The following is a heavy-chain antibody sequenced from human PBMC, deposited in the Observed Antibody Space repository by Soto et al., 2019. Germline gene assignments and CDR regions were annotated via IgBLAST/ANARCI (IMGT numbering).Heavy chain of an antibody. CDR2: ISYDGSNK. V-gene: IGHV3-30*18. CDR1: GFTFSSYG. J-gene: IGHJ6*03. CDR3: AKDGHDYGDCNDYYYMDV. Sequence: QVQLVESGGGVVQPGRSLRLSCAASGFTFSSYGMHWVRQAPGKGLEWVAVISYDGSNKYYADSVKGRFTISRDNSKHTLYLQMNSLRAEDTAVYYCAKDGHDYGDCNDYYYMDVWGTGTTVTVSS. D-gene: IGHD4-17*01.